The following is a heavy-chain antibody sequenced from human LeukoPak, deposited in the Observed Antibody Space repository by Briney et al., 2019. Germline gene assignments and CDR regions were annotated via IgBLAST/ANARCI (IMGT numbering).Heavy chain of an antibody. CDR3: ARDPVTYYYDSSGYYDY. V-gene: IGHV3-23*01. D-gene: IGHD3-22*01. CDR2: ISGSGGST. CDR1: GFTFSSYA. Sequence: GGSLRLSCAASGFTFSSYAMSWVRQAPGKGLEWVSAISGSGGSTYYADSVKGRFTISRDNSKNTLYLQMNSLRAEDTAVYYCARDPVTYYYDSSGYYDYWGQGTLVTVSS. J-gene: IGHJ4*02.